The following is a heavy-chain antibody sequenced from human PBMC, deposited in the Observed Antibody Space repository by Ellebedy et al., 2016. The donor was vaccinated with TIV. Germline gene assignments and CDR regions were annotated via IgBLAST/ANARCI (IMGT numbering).Heavy chain of an antibody. CDR1: GYAFSSYG. Sequence: ASVKVSXXASGYAFSSYGISWVRQAPGQGLEWMGWISAYNGNTNYAQKLQGRVTMTRDTSTSTVYMELSSLRSEDTAVYYCARGVGSYYMDVWGKGTTVTVSS. CDR3: ARGVGSYYMDV. J-gene: IGHJ6*03. CDR2: ISAYNGNT. V-gene: IGHV1-18*01. D-gene: IGHD3-16*01.